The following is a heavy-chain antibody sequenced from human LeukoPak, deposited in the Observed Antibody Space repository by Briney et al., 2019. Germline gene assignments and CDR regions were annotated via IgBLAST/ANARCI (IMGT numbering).Heavy chain of an antibody. Sequence: ASVKIPCKASGYLFTSFDINWVRQAPGQGLEWMGWINTNTGTPTYAQGFTGRFVFSLDTSVSTAYLQISSLKAEDTAVYYCARETYRYFDYWGQGTLVTVSS. CDR3: ARETYRYFDY. V-gene: IGHV7-4-1*02. D-gene: IGHD3-16*01. CDR1: GYLFTSFD. CDR2: INTNTGTP. J-gene: IGHJ4*02.